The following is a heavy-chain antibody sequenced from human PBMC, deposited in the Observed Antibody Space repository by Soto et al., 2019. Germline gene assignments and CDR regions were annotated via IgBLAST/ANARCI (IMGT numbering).Heavy chain of an antibody. J-gene: IGHJ5*02. CDR1: GGSFSGYY. Sequence: PSETLSLTCAVYGGSFSGYYWSWIRQPPGKGLEWIGEINHSGSTNYNPSLKSRVTISVDTSKNQFSLKLSSVTAADTAVYYCARRPPMTMVRGVPFWFDPWGQGTLVTVSS. V-gene: IGHV4-34*01. CDR3: ARRPPMTMVRGVPFWFDP. CDR2: INHSGST. D-gene: IGHD3-10*01.